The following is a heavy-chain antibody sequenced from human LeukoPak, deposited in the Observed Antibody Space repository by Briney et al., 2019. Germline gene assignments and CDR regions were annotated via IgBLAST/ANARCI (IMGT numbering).Heavy chain of an antibody. J-gene: IGHJ4*02. CDR1: QFTFSNYW. CDR2: ISTDGTRT. D-gene: IGHD6-19*01. V-gene: IGHV3-74*01. Sequence: GGSLRLSCAASQFTFSNYWMHWVGQAPGKGLVWVSRISTDGTRTDYADSVKGRFTVSRDNAKNTLFLQMNSLRAEDTAVYYCAREGITVAGTEFDYWGQGTLVTVSS. CDR3: AREGITVAGTEFDY.